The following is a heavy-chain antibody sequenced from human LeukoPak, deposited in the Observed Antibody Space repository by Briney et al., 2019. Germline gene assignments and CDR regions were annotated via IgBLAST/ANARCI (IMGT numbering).Heavy chain of an antibody. CDR3: AREAPGGSGWTYFDY. Sequence: SETLSLTCTVSGGSINSYYWSWIRQPPWKGLEWIGYIYASGGANYNPSLKSRVTISLDSSENRFSLKLTSVTAADTAVYYCAREAPGGSGWTYFDYWGQGSLVTVSS. D-gene: IGHD6-19*01. CDR1: GGSINSYY. CDR2: IYASGGA. V-gene: IGHV4-59*01. J-gene: IGHJ4*02.